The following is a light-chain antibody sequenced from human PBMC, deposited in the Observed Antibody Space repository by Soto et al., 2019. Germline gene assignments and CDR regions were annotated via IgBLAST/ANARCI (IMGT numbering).Light chain of an antibody. CDR3: QQLRMSPST. J-gene: IGKJ4*01. CDR2: AAS. CDR1: QDIAIY. V-gene: IGKV1-9*01. Sequence: IQLTQSPSSLSASVGDRVTITCRASQDIAIYLAWYQQKPGEAPKLLIYAASTLYGGVPSRFSGSGSGTDFPLTIPSRQAEDFAIYYCQQLRMSPSTFGGGTKVEIK.